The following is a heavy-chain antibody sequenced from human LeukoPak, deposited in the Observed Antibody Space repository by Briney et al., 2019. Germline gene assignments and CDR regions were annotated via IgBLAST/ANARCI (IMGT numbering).Heavy chain of an antibody. Sequence: PGGSLRLSCAASGFTFSSYWMSWVRQAPGKGLEWVANIKQDGSEKYYVDSVKGRFTISRDNAKNSLYLQMNSLRAEDTAVYYCARTPTRPSYGGYDCWGQGTLVTVSP. V-gene: IGHV3-7*05. CDR1: GFTFSSYW. CDR2: IKQDGSEK. J-gene: IGHJ4*02. CDR3: ARTPTRPSYGGYDC. D-gene: IGHD5-12*01.